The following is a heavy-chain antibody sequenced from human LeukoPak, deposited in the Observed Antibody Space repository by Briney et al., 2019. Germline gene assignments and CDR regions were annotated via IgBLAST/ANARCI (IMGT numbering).Heavy chain of an antibody. V-gene: IGHV1-69*04. CDR2: IIPILGLR. J-gene: IGHJ4*02. CDR1: GGTFSSYA. Sequence: SVKVSCKASGGTFSSYAINWVRQAPGQGLEWMGRIIPILGLRNYAQKFQGRVTITADKSTSTGYMDVTSLRSDDTAVYYCARGRGSRTGSNGDYLDNWGQGTLVTVSS. CDR3: ARGRGSRTGSNGDYLDN. D-gene: IGHD1-1*01.